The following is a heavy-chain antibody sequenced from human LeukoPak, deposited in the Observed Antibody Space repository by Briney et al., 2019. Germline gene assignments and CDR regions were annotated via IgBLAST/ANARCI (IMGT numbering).Heavy chain of an antibody. Sequence: SETLSLTCTVSGGSVSSGSYYWGWIRQPPGKGLEWIGYIYYSGSTNYNPSLKSRVTISVDTSKNQFSLKLSSVTAADTAVYYCARGGWWYHDAFDIWGQGTMVTVSS. CDR3: ARGGWWYHDAFDI. D-gene: IGHD2-15*01. CDR1: GGSVSSGSYY. J-gene: IGHJ3*02. CDR2: IYYSGST. V-gene: IGHV4-61*01.